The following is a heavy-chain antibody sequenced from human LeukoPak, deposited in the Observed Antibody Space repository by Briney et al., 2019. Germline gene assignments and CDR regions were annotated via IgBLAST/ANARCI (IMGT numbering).Heavy chain of an antibody. CDR3: ARDMPHYYDSSEDYFYYYYMDV. D-gene: IGHD3-22*01. CDR1: GGSISSGRYW. Sequence: PSETLSLTCTVCGGSISSGRYWWSWIRQPAGKGLEWIGRMYTSGSTNYNPSLKSRVTISVDTSKNQFSLKLSSVTAADAAVYYCARDMPHYYDSSEDYFYYYYMDVWGKGTTVTVSS. V-gene: IGHV4-61*02. J-gene: IGHJ6*03. CDR2: MYTSGST.